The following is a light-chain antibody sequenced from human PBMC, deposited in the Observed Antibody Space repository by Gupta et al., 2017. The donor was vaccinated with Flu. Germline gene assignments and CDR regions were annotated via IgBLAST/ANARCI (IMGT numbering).Light chain of an antibody. CDR1: SSNIGSNT. CDR3: AAWDASRNGPV. Sequence: QSVLTQPPSASGTPGQRVTISCSGSSSNIGSNTVNWYQQLPGTAPNLLISSNNQRPSGVPARFSGSKSGTSASMAISGLQAEDEADYYCAAWDASRNGPVFGGGTKLTVL. V-gene: IGLV1-44*01. J-gene: IGLJ3*02. CDR2: SNN.